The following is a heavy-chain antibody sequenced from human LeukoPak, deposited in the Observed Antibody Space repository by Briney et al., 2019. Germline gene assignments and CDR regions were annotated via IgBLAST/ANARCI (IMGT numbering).Heavy chain of an antibody. CDR3: AKGLGSSWYKASWFDP. CDR1: GFTFSSYA. D-gene: IGHD6-13*01. CDR2: ISGSGGST. J-gene: IGHJ5*02. V-gene: IGHV3-23*01. Sequence: GGSLRLSCAASGFTFSSYAMSWVRQAPGKGLEWVSAISGSGGSTYYADSVKGRFTISRDNSKNTLYLQMNSLRAEDTAVYYCAKGLGSSWYKASWFDPWGQGTLVTVPS.